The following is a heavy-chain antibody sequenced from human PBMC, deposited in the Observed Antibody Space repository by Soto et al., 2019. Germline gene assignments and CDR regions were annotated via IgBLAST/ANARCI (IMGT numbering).Heavy chain of an antibody. J-gene: IGHJ3*02. CDR1: GFTFSSYE. D-gene: IGHD6-19*01. CDR3: ARGVAVAASDAFDI. CDR2: ISSSGSTI. Sequence: PGGYLSLSCASSGFTFSSYEMNLVRQDPGKGLEWVSYISSSGSTIYYADSVKGRFTISRDNAKNSLYLQMNSLRAEDTAVYYCARGVAVAASDAFDIWGQGTMVNVS. V-gene: IGHV3-48*03.